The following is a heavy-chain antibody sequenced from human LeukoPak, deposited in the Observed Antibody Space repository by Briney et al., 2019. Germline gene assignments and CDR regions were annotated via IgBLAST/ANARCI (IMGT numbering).Heavy chain of an antibody. D-gene: IGHD1-26*01. Sequence: PGRSLRLSCVASGFTFGDYPMHWVRQVPGKGLEWVSGINWNGGSIGYADSVEGRFTISRDNAKNSLYLQMNSLRAEDTALYYCAKDGRFSGSPYFYYMDVRGKGTTITVS. V-gene: IGHV3-9*01. CDR3: AKDGRFSGSPYFYYMDV. CDR1: GFTFGDYP. J-gene: IGHJ6*03. CDR2: INWNGGSI.